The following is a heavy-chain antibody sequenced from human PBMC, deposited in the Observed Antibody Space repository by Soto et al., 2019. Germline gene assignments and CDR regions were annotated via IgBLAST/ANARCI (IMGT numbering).Heavy chain of an antibody. J-gene: IGHJ4*02. Sequence: SETLSLTCTFSGGSISSSSYYWGWIRQPPGKGLEWIGSIYYSGSTYYNPSLKSRVTISVDTSKNQFSLKLSSVTAADTAVYYCARSIGYYYGSGHDYWGQGTLVTVSS. CDR3: ARSIGYYYGSGHDY. V-gene: IGHV4-39*01. CDR1: GGSISSSSYY. D-gene: IGHD3-10*01. CDR2: IYYSGST.